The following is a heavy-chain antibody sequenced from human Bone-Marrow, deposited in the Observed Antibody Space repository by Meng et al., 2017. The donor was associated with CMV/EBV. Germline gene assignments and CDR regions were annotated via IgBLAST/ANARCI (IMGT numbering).Heavy chain of an antibody. CDR1: GGSFSGYY. Sequence: SETLSLTCAVYGGSFSGYYLSWIRQPPGKGLEWIGEINHSGSTNYNPSLESRVIISVDTSKNQFSLKLSSVTAADTAVYYCARAPRKVQLWFASRYFDLLGRGTLVTVSS. J-gene: IGHJ2*01. V-gene: IGHV4-34*01. D-gene: IGHD5-18*01. CDR3: ARAPRKVQLWFASRYFDL. CDR2: INHSGST.